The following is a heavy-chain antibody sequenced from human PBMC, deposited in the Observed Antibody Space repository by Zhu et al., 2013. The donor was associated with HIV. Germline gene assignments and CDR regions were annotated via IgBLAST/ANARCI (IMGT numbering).Heavy chain of an antibody. V-gene: IGHV1-18*01. D-gene: IGHD5-18*01. CDR3: ARGYSYAVPFGY. CDR2: ISAYNGNT. Sequence: QVQLVQSGAEVKKPGSAVKVSCRASGGTFSSYAISWVRQAPGQGLEWMGWISAYNGNTNYAQKLQGRVTMTTDTSTSTAYMELRSLRSDDTAVYYCARGYSYAVPFGYWGQGTLVTVSS. J-gene: IGHJ4*02. CDR1: GGTFSSYA.